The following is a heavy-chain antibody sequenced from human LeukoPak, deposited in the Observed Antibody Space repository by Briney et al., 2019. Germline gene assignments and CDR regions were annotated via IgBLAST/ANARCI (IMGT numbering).Heavy chain of an antibody. V-gene: IGHV4-34*01. CDR1: GGSFSGYY. D-gene: IGHD6-6*01. CDR3: ARWASSNNWFDP. CDR2: INHSGST. J-gene: IGHJ5*02. Sequence: SETLSLTCAVYGGSFSGYYWSWIRQPPGKGLEWIGEINHSGSTNYIPSLKSRVTISVDTSKNQFSLKLSSVTAADTAVYYCARWASSNNWFDPWGQGTLVTVSS.